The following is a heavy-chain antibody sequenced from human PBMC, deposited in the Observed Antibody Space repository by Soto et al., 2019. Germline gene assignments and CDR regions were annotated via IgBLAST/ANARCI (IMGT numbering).Heavy chain of an antibody. D-gene: IGHD3-22*01. J-gene: IGHJ4*02. CDR3: AMDDSADYSKWSDPS. CDR2: ISSSGVNT. V-gene: IGHV3-23*01. Sequence: GGSLRLSCAASGFPFSDCGMSWVRQTPGKGLEWLSTISSSGVNTHYADSVKGRFTISRDNSRNTLYLLMSRLRAEDTALYFCAMDDSADYSKWSDPSRGQGTQVTVSS. CDR1: GFPFSDCG.